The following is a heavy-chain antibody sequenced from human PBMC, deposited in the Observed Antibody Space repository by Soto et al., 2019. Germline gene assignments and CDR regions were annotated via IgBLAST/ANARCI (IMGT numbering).Heavy chain of an antibody. CDR2: IFYSGST. CDR1: GVSISTSRSY. D-gene: IGHD2-21*01. J-gene: IGHJ5*02. CDR3: ARQPTTGDTDLWFDP. Sequence: TSETLSLTCNVSGVSISTSRSYWAWIRQPPGKGLEWLANIFYSGSTYYNPSLASRVTVSVDTSKNEFSLKLRSVTAADTAVYYRARQPTTGDTDLWFDPWGQGTLVTVSS. V-gene: IGHV4-39*01.